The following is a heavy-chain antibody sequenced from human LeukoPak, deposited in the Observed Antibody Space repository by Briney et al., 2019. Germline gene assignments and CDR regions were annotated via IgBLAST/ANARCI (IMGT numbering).Heavy chain of an antibody. D-gene: IGHD6-19*01. J-gene: IGHJ4*02. CDR2: ITNSGGST. CDR3: ARKISRIAVGGTSVVVY. V-gene: IGHV3-23*01. Sequence: PGGSLRLSCAASGFTFSSYAMSWVRQAPGKGLEWVSSITNSGGSTYYADSVKGRFTISRDNSKNTLYLQMNSLRAEDTAVYYCARKISRIAVGGTSVVVYWGQGALVTVSS. CDR1: GFTFSSYA.